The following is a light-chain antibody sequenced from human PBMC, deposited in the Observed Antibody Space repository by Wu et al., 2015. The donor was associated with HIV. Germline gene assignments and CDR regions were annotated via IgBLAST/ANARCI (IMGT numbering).Light chain of an antibody. V-gene: IGKV3-15*01. CDR2: GAS. J-gene: IGKJ4*01. Sequence: EVVLTQSPVAVSVSPGERVTLFCRASQNVNNRLAWYQQRPGHSPRLLISGASTRAAGVVDRVTGGGSGTAFTLTINSLEPEDIAVYFCQQYYYWPTFGGGT. CDR3: QQYYYWPT. CDR1: QNVNNR.